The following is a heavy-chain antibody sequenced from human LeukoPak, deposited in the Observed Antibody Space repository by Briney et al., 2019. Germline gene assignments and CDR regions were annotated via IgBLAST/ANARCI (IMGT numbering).Heavy chain of an antibody. D-gene: IGHD2-2*01. Sequence: SETLSLTCAVSGYSISSGYYWGWIRQPPGKGLEWIGSIYHSGSTYYNPSLKSRVTISVDTSKNKFSLKLSPVTAADTAVYYCARQRVVPAANYWFDPWGQGTLVTVSS. CDR1: GYSISSGYY. J-gene: IGHJ5*02. V-gene: IGHV4-38-2*01. CDR3: ARQRVVPAANYWFDP. CDR2: IYHSGST.